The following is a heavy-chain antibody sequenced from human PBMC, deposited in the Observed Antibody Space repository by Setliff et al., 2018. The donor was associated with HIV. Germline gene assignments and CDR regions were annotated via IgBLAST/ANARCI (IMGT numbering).Heavy chain of an antibody. CDR1: GGSISSSSYY. CDR2: IYHVGTT. V-gene: IGHV4-39*07. CDR3: VTTDYFYGRNNFEY. Sequence: LSLTCTVSGGSISSSSYYWGWIRHPPGKGLEWIGNIYHVGTTYYNPSLKSRVTLSVDPSKSQFSLKLTSVTAADTALYYCVTTDYFYGRNNFEYWGQGALVTVSS. D-gene: IGHD3-10*01. J-gene: IGHJ4*02.